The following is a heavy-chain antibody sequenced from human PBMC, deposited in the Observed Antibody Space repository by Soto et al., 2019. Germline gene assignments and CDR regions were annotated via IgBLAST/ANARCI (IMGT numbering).Heavy chain of an antibody. J-gene: IGHJ6*03. CDR2: IYYSGST. CDR1: GGSISSSSYY. CDR3: ARMEDYYYYMDV. D-gene: IGHD3-3*01. V-gene: IGHV4-39*01. Sequence: PSETLSLTCTVSGGSISSSSYYWGWIRQPPGEGLEWIGSIYYSGSTYYNPSLKSRVTISVDTSKNQFSLKLSSVTAADTAVYYCARMEDYYYYMDVWGKGTTVTVSS.